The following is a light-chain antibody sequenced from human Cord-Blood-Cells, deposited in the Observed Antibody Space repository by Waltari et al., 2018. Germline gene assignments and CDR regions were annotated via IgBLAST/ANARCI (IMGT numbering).Light chain of an antibody. CDR2: GAS. CDR1: QSVSSN. J-gene: IGKJ1*01. CDR3: QQYNNWWT. Sequence: IVMTHSPATLSVSPGSRATRSCRASQSVSSNLAWYQQNPGQAPKLLIYGASTRATGIPARFRGSGSGTEFTLTISSLQSEDFAVYYCQQYNNWWTFGQGTKVEIK. V-gene: IGKV3-15*01.